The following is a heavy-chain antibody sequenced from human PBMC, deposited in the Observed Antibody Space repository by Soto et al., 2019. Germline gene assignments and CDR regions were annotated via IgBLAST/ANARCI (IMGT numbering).Heavy chain of an antibody. Sequence: GGSVRHSGAAAGIAVRCYPMHFIHQAPGKGLEWVALISYDGSDKDYADSVKGRFTISRDNSRNTLFLQMNSLRAEDTAVYYCARDYYKYYDSSGYYRSPAYWGQGTLVTVSS. CDR1: GIAVRCYP. J-gene: IGHJ4*02. D-gene: IGHD3-22*01. CDR2: ISYDGSDK. V-gene: IGHV3-30-3*01. CDR3: ARDYYKYYDSSGYYRSPAY.